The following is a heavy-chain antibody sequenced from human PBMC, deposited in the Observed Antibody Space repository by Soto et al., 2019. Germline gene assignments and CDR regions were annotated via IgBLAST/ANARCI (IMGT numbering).Heavy chain of an antibody. J-gene: IGHJ4*02. CDR3: ARHNFGSWSTYFDY. V-gene: IGHV4-59*08. CDR2: IYYSGST. Sequence: QVQLQESGPGLVKPSETLSLTCTVSGGSISSYYWSWIRQPPGKGLEWIGYIYYSGSTNYNPSLRSRVTLPVDTSKNQFSLKLNSRTDADSAVYYCARHNFGSWSTYFDYWGQGTLVTVSS. D-gene: IGHD3-10*01. CDR1: GGSISSYY.